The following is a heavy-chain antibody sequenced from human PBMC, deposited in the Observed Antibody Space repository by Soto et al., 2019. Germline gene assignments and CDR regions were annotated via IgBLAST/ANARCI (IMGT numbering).Heavy chain of an antibody. CDR3: ARPLANYYFDS. J-gene: IGHJ4*02. V-gene: IGHV4-34*01. Sequence: QVQLQQWGAGLLKPSETLSLTCAVYGGSFSGYYWSWIRQPPGKGLEWIGEINLSGSTNYSPSLKSRVTISVDTSNNQFSLTLTSVTAADTAVYYCARPLANYYFDSWGQGALVTVSS. CDR2: INLSGST. CDR1: GGSFSGYY. D-gene: IGHD1-1*01.